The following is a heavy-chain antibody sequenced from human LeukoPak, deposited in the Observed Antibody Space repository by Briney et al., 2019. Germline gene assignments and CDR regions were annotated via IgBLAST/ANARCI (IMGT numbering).Heavy chain of an antibody. V-gene: IGHV4-59*01. Sequence: SETLSLTCTVSGGSISSYYWTWIRQPPGKGLEWIGYIYYSGSTNYNPSLKSRVTISVDTSKNQFSLKLSSVTAADTAVYYCAGIVLAYCGGDCYSRAFDIWGQGTMVTVSS. CDR3: AGIVLAYCGGDCYSRAFDI. CDR2: IYYSGST. D-gene: IGHD2-21*01. J-gene: IGHJ3*02. CDR1: GGSISSYY.